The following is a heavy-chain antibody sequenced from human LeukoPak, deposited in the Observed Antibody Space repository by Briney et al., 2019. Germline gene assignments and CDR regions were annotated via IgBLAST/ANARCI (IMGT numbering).Heavy chain of an antibody. CDR1: GFIFSDYY. CDR3: ARVDDYGDSDFSFDI. V-gene: IGHV3-11*04. Sequence: GGSLRLSCAASGFIFSDYYLVWIRQAPGKGLEWISYISSSGRTIYYADSVKGRFTISRDNAKNSLYLQMNSLRAEDTAVYYCARVDDYGDSDFSFDIWGQGTMVTVSS. J-gene: IGHJ3*02. CDR2: ISSSGRTI. D-gene: IGHD4-17*01.